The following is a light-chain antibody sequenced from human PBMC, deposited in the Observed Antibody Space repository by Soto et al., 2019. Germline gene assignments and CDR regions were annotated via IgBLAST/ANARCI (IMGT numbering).Light chain of an antibody. CDR1: QSVSVSY. J-gene: IGKJ5*01. CDR3: QQYGDSPE. CDR2: GAS. Sequence: EIVLTQSPGTLSLSPGERATLPCRASQSVSVSYLAWYQQKPGQAPRLLLYGASRXAPGIQDRFSGSASGTDFTLIISRLEPEDFAVYYCQQYGDSPEFGQGTRLEIK. V-gene: IGKV3-20*01.